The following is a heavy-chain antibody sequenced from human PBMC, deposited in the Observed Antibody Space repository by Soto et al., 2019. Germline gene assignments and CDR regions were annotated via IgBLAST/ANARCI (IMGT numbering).Heavy chain of an antibody. D-gene: IGHD5-18*01. CDR1: GYSFPSYW. Sequence: GEYPKIPCNGSGYSFPSYWIGWVRQMPGKGLEWMGLIYPGDSDTRYSPSFQGQVTISADKSISTAYLQWSSLKSADTAMYYCSSLLTPYSYCLYYYYGMDVWGQGTTVTVSS. CDR2: IYPGDSDT. V-gene: IGHV5-51*01. CDR3: SSLLTPYSYCLYYYYGMDV. J-gene: IGHJ6*02.